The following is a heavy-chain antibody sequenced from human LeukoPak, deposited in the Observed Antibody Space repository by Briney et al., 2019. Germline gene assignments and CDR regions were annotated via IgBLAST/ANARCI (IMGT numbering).Heavy chain of an antibody. V-gene: IGHV3-23*01. J-gene: IGHJ4*02. CDR3: AQDTHLTTVTPNFHY. Sequence: PGGSLRLSRAASGFTLSRYAMSWVRQAPGKGLEWVSAISGSGGSTYYADSVKGRLTISRDNSKNTLYLQMNSLRAEDTAVSYCAQDTHLTTVTPNFHYWGQGTLVTVSS. D-gene: IGHD4-17*01. CDR1: GFTLSRYA. CDR2: ISGSGGST.